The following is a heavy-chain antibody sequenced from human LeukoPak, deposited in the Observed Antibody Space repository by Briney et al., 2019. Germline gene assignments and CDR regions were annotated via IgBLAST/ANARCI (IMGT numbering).Heavy chain of an antibody. CDR1: GFTVSSNY. CDR2: IYSGGST. V-gene: IGHV3-66*01. J-gene: IGHJ4*02. CDR3: ARGDDYRSPFDY. D-gene: IGHD4-11*01. Sequence: GGSLRLSCAASGFTVSSNYMSWVRQAPGKGLEWVSVIYSGGSTYYADSVKGRFTISRDNSKNTLYLQMNSLRAGDTAVYYCARGDDYRSPFDYWGQGTPVTVSS.